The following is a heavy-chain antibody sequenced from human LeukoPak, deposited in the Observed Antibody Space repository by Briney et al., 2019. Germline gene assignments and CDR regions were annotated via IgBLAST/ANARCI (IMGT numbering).Heavy chain of an antibody. J-gene: IGHJ5*02. CDR3: ARGGSSWFTRGWFDP. V-gene: IGHV1-8*03. D-gene: IGHD6-13*01. CDR2: MNPNSGNT. CDR1: GYTFTSYD. Sequence: ASVKVSCKASGYTFTSYDINWVRQATGQGLEWMGWMNPNSGNTGYAQKFQGRVTITRNTSISTAYMELSSLRSEDTAVYYCARGGSSWFTRGWFDPWGQGTLVTVSS.